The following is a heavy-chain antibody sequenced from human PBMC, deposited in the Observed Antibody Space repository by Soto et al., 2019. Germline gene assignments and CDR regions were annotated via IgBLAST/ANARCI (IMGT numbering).Heavy chain of an antibody. J-gene: IGHJ4*02. CDR1: GYTFTSYA. Sequence: QVQLVQSGAEVKKPGASVKVSCKASGYTFTSYAMDWVRQARGQRLEWMGWINAGNGNTKYSQKFQGRVTITRDTSASTASMEPSSLRSVDTAVYYCARSIVVVTAAAYWGQGTLVPVSS. CDR3: ARSIVVVTAAAY. CDR2: INAGNGNT. V-gene: IGHV1-3*01. D-gene: IGHD2-21*02.